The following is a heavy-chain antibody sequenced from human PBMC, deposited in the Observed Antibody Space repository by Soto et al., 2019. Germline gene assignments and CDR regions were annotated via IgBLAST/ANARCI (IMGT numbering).Heavy chain of an antibody. V-gene: IGHV3-23*01. J-gene: IGHJ5*02. D-gene: IGHD3-22*01. CDR3: AKGGAFYYDLIWFDP. CDR2: ISGSGGST. CDR1: GFTFSDYA. Sequence: DVLLLESGGGLVQPGGSLRLSCAASGFTFSDYAMNWVRQAPGKGLEWVSTISGSGGSTYYADSVRGRFTISRYNPKYTLYLQVHSLRPDDTAVYYCAKGGAFYYDLIWFDPWGQVTPVTVSS.